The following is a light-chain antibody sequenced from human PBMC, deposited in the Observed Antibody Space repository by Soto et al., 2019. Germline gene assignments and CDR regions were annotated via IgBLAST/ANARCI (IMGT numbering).Light chain of an antibody. CDR1: LSISTN. J-gene: IGKJ1*01. V-gene: IGKV3-15*01. Sequence: EVVMTQTPATLSVSPGERATLSCRASLSISTNLAWYQQKPGQAPRLLMYGASRRATGVPARFSGSGSGTDSTLTISSLQSDDFAVSYCEHYNNWPPWTFGQGTRVEIK. CDR3: EHYNNWPPWT. CDR2: GAS.